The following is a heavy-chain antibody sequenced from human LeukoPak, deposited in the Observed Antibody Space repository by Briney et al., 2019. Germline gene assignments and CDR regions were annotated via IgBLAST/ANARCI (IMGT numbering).Heavy chain of an antibody. D-gene: IGHD1-26*01. CDR3: AKDVGGRWPLYYFDY. V-gene: IGHV3-9*01. Sequence: GGSLRLSCAASGFTFSSYNMNWVRQAPGKGLEWVSGISWNSGNIAYADSVKGRFTMSRDNAKNSQYLQMNSLRTEDTALYYCAKDVGGRWPLYYFDYWGQGTLVTVSS. CDR2: ISWNSGNI. CDR1: GFTFSSYN. J-gene: IGHJ4*02.